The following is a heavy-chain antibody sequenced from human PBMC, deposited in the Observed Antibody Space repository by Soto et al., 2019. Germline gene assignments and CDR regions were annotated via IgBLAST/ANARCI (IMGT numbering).Heavy chain of an antibody. CDR2: IYYSGST. CDR1: GGSISSSSYY. CDR3: ARLGTQLWLSSLLDY. D-gene: IGHD5-18*01. V-gene: IGHV4-39*01. J-gene: IGHJ4*02. Sequence: PSETLSLTCTVSGGSISSSSYYWGWIRQPPGKGLEWIGSIYYSGSTYYNPSLKSRVTISVDTSKNQFSLKLSSVTAADTAVYYCARLGTQLWLSSLLDYWGQGTLVTVSS.